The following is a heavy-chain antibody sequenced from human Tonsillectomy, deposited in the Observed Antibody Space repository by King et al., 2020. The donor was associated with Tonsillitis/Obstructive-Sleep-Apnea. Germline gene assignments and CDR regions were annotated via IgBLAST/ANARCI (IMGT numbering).Heavy chain of an antibody. Sequence: VQLVESGGGVVQPGRSLRLSCAASGFTFSNYAIHWVRQAPGKGLEWVAVISYDVSNEFYADSVKGRFTISRDNSKNMLYLQMNSLRAEDTAVYYCARERFQWVVRYYMDVWGKGTTVTVSS. CDR3: ARERFQWVVRYYMDV. CDR1: GFTFSNYA. D-gene: IGHD6-19*01. V-gene: IGHV3-30*01. CDR2: ISYDVSNE. J-gene: IGHJ6*03.